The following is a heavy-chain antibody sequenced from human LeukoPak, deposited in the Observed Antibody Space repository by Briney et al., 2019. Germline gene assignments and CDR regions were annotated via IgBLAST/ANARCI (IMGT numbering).Heavy chain of an antibody. CDR2: ISGSGDST. CDR3: AKDGATISWLDY. CDR1: GFTFSNYA. D-gene: IGHD5-12*01. V-gene: IGHV3-23*01. Sequence: GGSLRLSCAASGFTFSNYAMRWVRQAPGKGLEWVSGISGSGDSTYYADSVKGRFTISRDNSKNTLYLQMNSLRAEDTAVYYCAKDGATISWLDYWGQGTLVTVSS. J-gene: IGHJ4*02.